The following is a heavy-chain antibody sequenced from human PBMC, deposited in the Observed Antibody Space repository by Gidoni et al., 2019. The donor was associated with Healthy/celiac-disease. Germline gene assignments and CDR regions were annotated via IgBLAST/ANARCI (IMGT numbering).Heavy chain of an antibody. CDR3: ARDLSSYYYDSYLDY. V-gene: IGHV3-21*01. Sequence: ELQLVESGGGLVNPGGSLRHSSAASGITFRCYSMNWVRQAPGKGLEWVSSISSSSSYIYYADSVKGRFTISRDNAKNSLYLQMHSLRAEDTAVYYCARDLSSYYYDSYLDYWGQGTLVTVAS. CDR1: GITFRCYS. J-gene: IGHJ4*02. CDR2: ISSSSSYI. D-gene: IGHD3-22*01.